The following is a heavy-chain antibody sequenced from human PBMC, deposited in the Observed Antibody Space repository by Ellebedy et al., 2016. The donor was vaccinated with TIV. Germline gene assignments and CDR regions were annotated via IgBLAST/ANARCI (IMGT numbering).Heavy chain of an antibody. D-gene: IGHD3-10*01. V-gene: IGHV4-34*01. CDR2: INHSGSS. CDR1: GESFSGYY. Sequence: SETLSLXXAVYGESFSGYYWTWIRQPPGKGLEWIGEINHSGSSNYNPSLKSRVTISVDTSKNQFSLKLSSVTAADTAVYYCARETVRGKIGLDLWGRGTLVTASS. CDR3: ARETVRGKIGLDL. J-gene: IGHJ2*01.